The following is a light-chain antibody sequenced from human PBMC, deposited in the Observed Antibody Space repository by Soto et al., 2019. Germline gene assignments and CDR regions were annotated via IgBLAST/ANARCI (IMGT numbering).Light chain of an antibody. V-gene: IGLV2-14*01. CDR2: EVS. J-gene: IGLJ1*01. CDR1: SSDVGGYNY. CDR3: SSYTSSKFFV. Sequence: QSVLTQPASVSGSPGQSITISCTGSSSDVGGYNYVSWYQQHPGKAPKLMIYEVSYRPSGLSNRFSGSKSGNTASLTISGLQAEDEADYYCSSYTSSKFFVFGSGTKLTVL.